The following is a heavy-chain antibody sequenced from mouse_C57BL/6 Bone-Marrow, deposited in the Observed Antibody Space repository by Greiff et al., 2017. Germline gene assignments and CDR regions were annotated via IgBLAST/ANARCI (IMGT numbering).Heavy chain of an antibody. CDR1: GYTFTSYW. CDR2: INPSTGYT. V-gene: IGHV1-7*01. J-gene: IGHJ2*01. CDR3: ARNWDYFDY. D-gene: IGHD4-1*01. Sequence: QVHVKQSGAELAKPGASVKMSCKASGYTFTSYWMHWVKQRPGQGLEWIGYINPSTGYTEYNQKFKDKATFTEDKSSSTAYMQLSSLTSEDSAVYYCARNWDYFDYWGQGTTLTVSS.